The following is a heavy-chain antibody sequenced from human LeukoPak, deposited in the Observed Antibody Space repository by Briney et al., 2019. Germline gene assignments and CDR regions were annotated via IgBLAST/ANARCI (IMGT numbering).Heavy chain of an antibody. J-gene: IGHJ4*02. CDR1: GLTVSRNY. CDR2: IGTDTRTT. Sequence: GGSLRLSCAASGLTVSRNYMSWVRQAPGKGLEWVAFIGTDTRTTHYGDSVKGRYIISRDNAKDSLYLQMDSLRAEDTALYYCTKDFLIDPLWGQGTLVTVSS. CDR3: TKDFLIDPL. V-gene: IGHV3-48*01. D-gene: IGHD2/OR15-2a*01.